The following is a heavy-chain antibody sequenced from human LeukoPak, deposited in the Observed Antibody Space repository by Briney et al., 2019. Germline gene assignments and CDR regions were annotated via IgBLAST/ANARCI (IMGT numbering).Heavy chain of an antibody. J-gene: IGHJ4*02. CDR3: ATEAPRSYYFDY. V-gene: IGHV1-46*01. CDR1: EDTFTYYH. Sequence: VASVKVSCKASEDTFTYYHIHWVRQAPGQGVEWMGAVYATGGTTINTRNFQGRVTMTRDTSTGTVYMELSSLRFEDTAMYYCATEAPRSYYFDYWGQGILVTVSS. CDR2: VYATGGTT.